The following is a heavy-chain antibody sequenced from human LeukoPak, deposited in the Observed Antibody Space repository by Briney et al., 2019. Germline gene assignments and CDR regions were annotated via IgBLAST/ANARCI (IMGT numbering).Heavy chain of an antibody. D-gene: IGHD4-17*01. J-gene: IGHJ4*02. CDR3: ANDYGDHRTPYY. Sequence: GRSLRLSCAASGFTFSSYGMHWVRQAPDKGLEWVAVISYDGSNKYYADSVKGRFTTSRDNSKNTLYLQMNSLRAEDTAVYYCANDYGDHRTPYYWGQGTLVTVSS. V-gene: IGHV3-30*18. CDR2: ISYDGSNK. CDR1: GFTFSSYG.